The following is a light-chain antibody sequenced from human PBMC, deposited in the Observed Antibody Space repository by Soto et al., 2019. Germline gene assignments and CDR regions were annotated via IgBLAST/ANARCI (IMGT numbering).Light chain of an antibody. CDR2: RNN. J-gene: IGLJ1*01. V-gene: IGLV1-47*01. CDR1: SSNIGSNS. CDR3: ATWDDSLSGFV. Sequence: QSALTQAPSVSGTPGQRVTISCSGSSSNIGSNSVYWYQHLTGTAPKLLIYRNNQRPSGVPDRISGSKSDTSASLAISGLRSEDEADYYCATWDDSLSGFVFGTGTKVT.